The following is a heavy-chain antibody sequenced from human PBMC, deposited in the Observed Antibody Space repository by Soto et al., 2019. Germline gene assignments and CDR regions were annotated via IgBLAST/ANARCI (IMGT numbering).Heavy chain of an antibody. CDR2: ISYDGSNK. Sequence: GGSLRLSCAASGFTFSSYGMHWVRQAPGKGLEWVAVISYDGSNKYYADSVKGRFTISRDNSKNTLYLQMNSLRAEDTAVYYCAKDLGYGDYAGCYFDYWGQGTLVTVSS. CDR3: AKDLGYGDYAGCYFDY. J-gene: IGHJ4*02. V-gene: IGHV3-30*18. CDR1: GFTFSSYG. D-gene: IGHD4-17*01.